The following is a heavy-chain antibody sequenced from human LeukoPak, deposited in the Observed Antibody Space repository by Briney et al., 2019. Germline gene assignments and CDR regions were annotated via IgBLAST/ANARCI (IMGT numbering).Heavy chain of an antibody. D-gene: IGHD2-21*01. CDR2: IHKSGTT. J-gene: IGHJ4*02. Sequence: KPSETLSLTCTVSGDSTDNGTHYWGWIRQPPGKGLEWIGSIHKSGTTYYSPSLKSRLTISVDAPKIQFSLILSSVTAADTAIYYCARHTPSGVVVDTAPAIEDDWYFFDSWGQGSLVIVSS. CDR1: GDSTDNGTHY. CDR3: ARHTPSGVVVDTAPAIEDDWYFFDS. V-gene: IGHV4-39*01.